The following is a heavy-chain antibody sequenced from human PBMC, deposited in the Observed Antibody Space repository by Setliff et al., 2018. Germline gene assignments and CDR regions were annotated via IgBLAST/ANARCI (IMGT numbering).Heavy chain of an antibody. CDR3: ARDSRIRFTKEEGGAYYYGMDV. D-gene: IGHD2-8*01. CDR1: NYTFINYG. J-gene: IGHJ6*02. Sequence: ASVKVSCKASNYTFINYGMSWVRQIPGHGLEWMGWISGSSGDASYAQKFQGRVIITLDTLTTTAYMELRSLRSDDTAVYYCARDSRIRFTKEEGGAYYYGMDVWGQGTTGTVSS. CDR2: ISGSSGDA. V-gene: IGHV1-18*01.